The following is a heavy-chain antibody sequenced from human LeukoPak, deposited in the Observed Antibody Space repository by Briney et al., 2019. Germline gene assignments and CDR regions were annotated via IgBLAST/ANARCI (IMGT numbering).Heavy chain of an antibody. J-gene: IGHJ3*02. D-gene: IGHD6-6*01. CDR3: ARSHAASLDAFDI. Sequence: PSETLSLTCSVSGGPISSAGYYRSWIRQHPGKGLEWIGYIYYSGSSFYNPSLKSRVSISVDSSKIQFSLEVSSVTVADTAVYYCARSHAASLDAFDIWGQGTLVTVSS. CDR2: IYYSGSS. CDR1: GGPISSAGYY. V-gene: IGHV4-31*03.